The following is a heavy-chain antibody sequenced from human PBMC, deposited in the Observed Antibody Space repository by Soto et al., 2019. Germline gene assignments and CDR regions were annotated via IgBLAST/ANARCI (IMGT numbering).Heavy chain of an antibody. Sequence: VASVKVSCKASGYTFTSYGISWVRQAPGQGLEWMGWISAYNGNTNYAQKLQGRVTMTTDTSTSTAYMELRSLRSDDTAVYYCARGTSLRFLEWKLADAFDIWGQGTMVTVSS. J-gene: IGHJ3*02. CDR1: GYTFTSYG. CDR3: ARGTSLRFLEWKLADAFDI. V-gene: IGHV1-18*01. CDR2: ISAYNGNT. D-gene: IGHD3-3*01.